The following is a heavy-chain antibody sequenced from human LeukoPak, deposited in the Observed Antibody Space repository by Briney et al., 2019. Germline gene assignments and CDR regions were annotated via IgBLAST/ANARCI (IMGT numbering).Heavy chain of an antibody. CDR1: GASISGGTYY. Sequence: SETLSLTCSASGASISGGTYYWGWIRQPPGKGLKGIGSIYYTGSTYDNPSLKSRVTISVDTSKNQFSLKLSAVTAADTAVYYCARRGGSGRAFDYWGQGTLVTVSS. CDR3: ARRGGSGRAFDY. V-gene: IGHV4-39*01. D-gene: IGHD1-26*01. J-gene: IGHJ4*02. CDR2: IYYTGST.